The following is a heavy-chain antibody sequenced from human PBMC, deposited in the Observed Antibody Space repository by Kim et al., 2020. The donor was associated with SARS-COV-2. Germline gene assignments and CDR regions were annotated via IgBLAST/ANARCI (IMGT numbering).Heavy chain of an antibody. J-gene: IGHJ5*02. CDR3: ARTWLERGQLVLRGWFDP. Sequence: SQTLSLTCAISGDSVSSNSAAWNWIRQSPSRGLECLGRTYYRSKWYNDYAVSVKSRITINPDTSKNQFSLQLNSVTPEDTAVYYCARTWLERGQLVLRGWFDPWGQGTLVTVSS. CDR1: GDSVSSNSAA. D-gene: IGHD6-13*01. CDR2: TYYRSKWYN. V-gene: IGHV6-1*01.